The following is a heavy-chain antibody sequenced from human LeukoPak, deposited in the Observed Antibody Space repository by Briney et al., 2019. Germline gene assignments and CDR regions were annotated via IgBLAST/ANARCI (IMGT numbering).Heavy chain of an antibody. V-gene: IGHV4-59*08. J-gene: IGHJ3*01. CDR1: DDSISNYY. CDR2: THHSGHT. CDR3: ARWGHTLNAFDV. Sequence: PSETLSLTCRVSDDSISNYYWNWIREPPGKPLEWIGYTHHSGHTDCNPSLKRRVTTSVDMSKNQFSLKLSSVTAADTAVYYCARWGHTLNAFDVWGQGTLVTVSS. D-gene: IGHD7-27*01.